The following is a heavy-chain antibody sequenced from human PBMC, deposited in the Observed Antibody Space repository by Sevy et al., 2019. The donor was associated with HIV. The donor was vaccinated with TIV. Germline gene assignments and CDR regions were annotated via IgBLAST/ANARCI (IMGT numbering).Heavy chain of an antibody. J-gene: IGHJ4*02. CDR3: AHRRPLYFYGSYDFDY. CDR2: IYWDDDK. D-gene: IGHD3-10*01. V-gene: IGHV2-5*02. CDR1: GLSLTTSGVG. Sequence: SGPTLVNPTQTLTLTCSFSGLSLTTSGVGVGWIRQPPGEALEWLALIYWDDDKRYSPSLKTRLTSSKDTSKNQVVLTMTNMDPVDTATYYCAHRRPLYFYGSYDFDYWGQGTLVTVSS.